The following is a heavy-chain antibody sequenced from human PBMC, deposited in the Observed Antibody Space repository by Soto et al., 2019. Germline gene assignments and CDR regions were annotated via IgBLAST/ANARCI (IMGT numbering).Heavy chain of an antibody. Sequence: QVQLQQWGAGLLKPSETLSLTCAVYGGSFSGYYWSWIRQPPGKGLECVGEINHSGSTNYNPSLKSRVTISVDTSKNQFSLKLSFVTAADTAVYYCASGGDDYDSSGYYRDFDYWGQGSLVPVSS. CDR2: INHSGST. CDR3: ASGGDDYDSSGYYRDFDY. V-gene: IGHV4-34*01. J-gene: IGHJ4*02. CDR1: GGSFSGYY. D-gene: IGHD3-22*01.